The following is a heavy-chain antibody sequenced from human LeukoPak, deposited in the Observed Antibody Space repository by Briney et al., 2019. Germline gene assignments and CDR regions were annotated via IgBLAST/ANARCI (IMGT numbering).Heavy chain of an antibody. CDR3: ARLPNPGYCSSTSCYGNLFDP. D-gene: IGHD2-2*01. CDR1: GYAFTSYG. CDR2: ISAYNGNT. V-gene: IGHV1-18*01. Sequence: ASVKVSCKASGYAFTSYGISWVRQAPGQGLEWMGWISAYNGNTNYAQKLQGRVTMTTDTSTSTAYMELRSLRSDDTAVYYCARLPNPGYCSSTSCYGNLFDPWGQGTLVTVSS. J-gene: IGHJ5*02.